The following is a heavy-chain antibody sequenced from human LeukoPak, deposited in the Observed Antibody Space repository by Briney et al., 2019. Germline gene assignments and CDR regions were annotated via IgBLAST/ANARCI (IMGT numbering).Heavy chain of an antibody. CDR1: GGSVSSGSYY. CDR2: IYYSGST. Sequence: SETLSLTCTVSGGSVSSGSYYWSWIRQPPGKGLEWIGYIYYSGSTNYNPSLKSRVTISVDTSKNQLSLKLSSVTAADTAVYYCARDDIVWGQGTLVTVSS. V-gene: IGHV4-61*01. J-gene: IGHJ4*02. CDR3: ARDDIV. D-gene: IGHD2-15*01.